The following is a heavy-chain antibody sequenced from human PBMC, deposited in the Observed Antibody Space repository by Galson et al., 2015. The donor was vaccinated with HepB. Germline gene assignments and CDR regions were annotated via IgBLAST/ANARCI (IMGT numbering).Heavy chain of an antibody. D-gene: IGHD6-19*01. CDR2: FDPEDGET. CDR3: ATDGPLDSSGWSGAFDI. V-gene: IGHV1-24*01. CDR1: GYTLTELS. J-gene: IGHJ3*02. Sequence: SCKVSGYTLTELSMHWVRQAPGKGLEWMGGFDPEDGETIYAQKFQGRVTMTEDTSTDTAYMELSSLRSEDTAVYYCATDGPLDSSGWSGAFDIWGQGTMVTVSS.